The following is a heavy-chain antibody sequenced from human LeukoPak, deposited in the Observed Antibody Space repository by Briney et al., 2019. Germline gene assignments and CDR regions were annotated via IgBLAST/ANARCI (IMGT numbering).Heavy chain of an antibody. CDR1: GFTFSSYW. CDR2: INGDGSST. V-gene: IGHV3-74*01. J-gene: IGHJ4*02. Sequence: PGRSLRLSCAASGFTFSSYWMHWVRKVPGKGLVWVSHINGDGSSTTYADSVKGRFTISRDNAKNTWYLQMNSLRAEDTAVYYCARKRGGYHSGDYWGQGTLVTVSS. CDR3: ARKRGGYHSGDY. D-gene: IGHD5-12*01.